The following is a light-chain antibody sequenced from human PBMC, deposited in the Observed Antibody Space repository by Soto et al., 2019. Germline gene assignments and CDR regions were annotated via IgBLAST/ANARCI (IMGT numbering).Light chain of an antibody. CDR1: SSDVGGYNY. J-gene: IGLJ2*01. V-gene: IGLV2-14*01. CDR2: DVS. CDR3: SSYTSSSTLV. Sequence: QAVVTQPASVSGSPGQSITISCTGTSSDVGGYNYVSWYQQHPGKAPKLMIYDVSNRLSGVSNRFSGSKSGNTASLTISGLQAEDEADYYCSSYTSSSTLVFGGGTKLTVL.